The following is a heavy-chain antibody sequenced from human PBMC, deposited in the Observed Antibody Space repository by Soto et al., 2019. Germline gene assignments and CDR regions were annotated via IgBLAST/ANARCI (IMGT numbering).Heavy chain of an antibody. Sequence: QVQLVESGGGVVQPGRSLRLSCAASGFTFSSYAMQWVRQAPGKGLEWVAVISYDGSNKYYADSVKGRFTISRDNSKNTLDLQMNSLRAEDTAVYYCASVTPSKGGDYCGEGSLVTVS. D-gene: IGHD4-4*01. J-gene: IGHJ4*02. V-gene: IGHV3-30-3*01. CDR3: ASVTPSKGGDY. CDR2: ISYDGSNK. CDR1: GFTFSSYA.